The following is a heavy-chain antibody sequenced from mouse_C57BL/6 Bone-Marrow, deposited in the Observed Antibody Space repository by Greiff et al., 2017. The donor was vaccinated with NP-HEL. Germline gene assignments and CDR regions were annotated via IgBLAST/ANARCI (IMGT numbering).Heavy chain of an antibody. J-gene: IGHJ2*01. CDR3: ARIFALNYYGSSYAY. CDR1: GYTFTDYN. D-gene: IGHD1-1*01. Sequence: VQLQQSGPELVKPGASVKMSCKASGYTFTDYNMHWVKQSHGKSLEWIGYINPNNGGTSYNQKFKGKATLTVNKSSSTAYMELRSLTSEDSAVYYCARIFALNYYGSSYAYWGQGTTLTVSS. V-gene: IGHV1-22*01. CDR2: INPNNGGT.